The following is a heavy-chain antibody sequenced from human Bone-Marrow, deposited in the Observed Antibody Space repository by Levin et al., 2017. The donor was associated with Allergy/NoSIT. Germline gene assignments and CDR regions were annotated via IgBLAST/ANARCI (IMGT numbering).Heavy chain of an antibody. Sequence: GGSLRLSCAASGFTFDDYAMHWVRQAPGKGLEWVSGISWNSGSIGYADSVKGRFTISRDNAKNSLYLQMNSLRAEDTALYYCAKDAGYSSSWYGGGLTLSPGLGYYGMDVWGQGTTVTVSS. D-gene: IGHD6-13*01. CDR1: GFTFDDYA. CDR2: ISWNSGSI. J-gene: IGHJ6*02. V-gene: IGHV3-9*01. CDR3: AKDAGYSSSWYGGGLTLSPGLGYYGMDV.